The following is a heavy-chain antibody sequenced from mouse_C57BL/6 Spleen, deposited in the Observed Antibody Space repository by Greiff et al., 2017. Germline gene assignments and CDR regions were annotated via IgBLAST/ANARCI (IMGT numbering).Heavy chain of an antibody. V-gene: IGHV1-7*01. J-gene: IGHJ4*01. Sequence: VQLQQSGAELAKPGASVKLSCKASGYTFTSYWMHWVKQRPGQGLEWIGYINPSSGYTKYNQKFKDKATLTAYKSSSTAYMQLSSLTYEDSAVYYSAREGGYAMDYWGQGTSVTVSS. CDR3: AREGGYAMDY. CDR1: GYTFTSYW. CDR2: INPSSGYT.